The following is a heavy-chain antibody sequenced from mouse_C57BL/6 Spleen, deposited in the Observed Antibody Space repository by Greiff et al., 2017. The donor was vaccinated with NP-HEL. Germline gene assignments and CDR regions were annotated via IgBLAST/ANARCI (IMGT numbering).Heavy chain of an antibody. CDR3: ARAPYYYGSSSHYAMDY. Sequence: EVKLVESEGGLVQPGSSMKLSCTASGFTFSDYYMAWVRQVPEKGLEWVANINYDGSSTYYLDSLKSRFIISRDNAKNILYLQMSSLKSEDTATYYCARAPYYYGSSSHYAMDYWGQGTSVTVSS. J-gene: IGHJ4*01. CDR2: INYDGSST. V-gene: IGHV5-16*01. D-gene: IGHD1-1*01. CDR1: GFTFSDYY.